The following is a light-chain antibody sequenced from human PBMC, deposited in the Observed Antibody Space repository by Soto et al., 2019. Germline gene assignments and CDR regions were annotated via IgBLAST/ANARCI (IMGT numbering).Light chain of an antibody. Sequence: QSVLTQPPSVSGAPGQRVTISGTGSSSNIGAGYDVHWYQQLPGTAPKLLIYGNSTRPSGVPDRFSGSKSGTSASLAITGLQAEDEADYYSQSYDSSMSGSVVFGGGTKLTVL. CDR1: SSNIGAGYD. CDR2: GNS. CDR3: QSYDSSMSGSVV. V-gene: IGLV1-40*01. J-gene: IGLJ2*01.